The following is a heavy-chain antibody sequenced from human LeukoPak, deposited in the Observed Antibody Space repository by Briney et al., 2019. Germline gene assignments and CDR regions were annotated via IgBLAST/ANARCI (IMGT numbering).Heavy chain of an antibody. CDR2: IGSSGSTK. J-gene: IGHJ4*02. D-gene: IGHD5-18*01. CDR3: ARERGGYNTFDH. Sequence: GGSLRLSCAASGFTVSSNYMSWVRQAPGKGLEWVSYIGSSGSTKFYTDSVKGRFTISRDNAKNSLYLQMNSLRAEDTAVYYCARERGGYNTFDHWGQGTLVSVSS. CDR1: GFTVSSNY. V-gene: IGHV3-11*04.